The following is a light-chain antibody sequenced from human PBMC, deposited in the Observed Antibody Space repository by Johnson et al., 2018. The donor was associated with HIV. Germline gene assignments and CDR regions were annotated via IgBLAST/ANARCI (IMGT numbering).Light chain of an antibody. J-gene: IGLJ1*01. CDR2: DSN. CDR1: SSNIENNY. Sequence: SVLTQPPSVSAAPGQKVTISCSGSSSNIENNYVSWYQQLPGTAPKLLLYDSNKRPSGLPDRFSGSKSGPSATLGITGLQTGDEADYYCGTWDSSLSAHVFGTGTKVTVL. V-gene: IGLV1-51*01. CDR3: GTWDSSLSAHV.